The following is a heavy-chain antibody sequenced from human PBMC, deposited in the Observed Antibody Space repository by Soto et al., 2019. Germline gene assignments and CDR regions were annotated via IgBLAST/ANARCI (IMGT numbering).Heavy chain of an antibody. V-gene: IGHV3-21*01. J-gene: IGHJ3*02. CDR1: GFTFSSYS. Sequence: NPGGSLRLSCAASGFTFSSYSMNWVRQAPGKGLEWVSSISSSSSYIYYADSVKGRFTISRDNAKNSLYLQMNSLRAEDTAVYYCARDLKWSPHAFDIWGQGTMVTVSS. CDR3: ARDLKWSPHAFDI. CDR2: ISSSSSYI. D-gene: IGHD2-15*01.